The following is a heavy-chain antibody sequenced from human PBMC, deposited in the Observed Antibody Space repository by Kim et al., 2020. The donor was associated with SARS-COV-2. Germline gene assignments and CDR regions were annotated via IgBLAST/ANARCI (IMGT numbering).Heavy chain of an antibody. V-gene: IGHV1-46*01. D-gene: IGHD1-26*01. CDR3: ARDIVGTGATVEDY. Sequence: AQKFQGRVTMTRDTSTSTVYMELSSLRSEDTAVYYCARDIVGTGATVEDYWGQGTLVTVSS. J-gene: IGHJ4*02.